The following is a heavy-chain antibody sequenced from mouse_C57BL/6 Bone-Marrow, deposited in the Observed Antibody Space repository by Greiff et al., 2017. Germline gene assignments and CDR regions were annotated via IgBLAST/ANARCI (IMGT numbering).Heavy chain of an antibody. CDR1: GFTFSDYG. CDR3: ARRGLKAMDY. D-gene: IGHD3-1*01. J-gene: IGHJ4*01. Sequence: EVHLVESGGGLVQPGGSLKLSCAASGFTFSDYGMAWVRQAPRKGPEWVAFISNLAYSIYYADTVTGRFTITRENAKNTLYLEMSSLRSEDTAMYYCARRGLKAMDYWGQGTSVTVSS. CDR2: ISNLAYSI. V-gene: IGHV5-15*04.